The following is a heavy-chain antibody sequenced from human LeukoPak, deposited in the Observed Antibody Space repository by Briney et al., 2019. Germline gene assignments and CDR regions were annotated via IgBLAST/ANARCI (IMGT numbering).Heavy chain of an antibody. CDR3: ARGSYTGNYYVGYFDY. Sequence: GGSLRLSCAASGFIVSTNYMNWVRQAPGKGLEWVSALYSGGGTYYADSVKGRFTISRDNSKSTLYLQMNSLRAEDTAVYYCARGSYTGNYYVGYFDYWGLGTLVTVSS. J-gene: IGHJ4*02. CDR1: GFIVSTNY. D-gene: IGHD1-26*01. V-gene: IGHV3-66*01. CDR2: LYSGGGT.